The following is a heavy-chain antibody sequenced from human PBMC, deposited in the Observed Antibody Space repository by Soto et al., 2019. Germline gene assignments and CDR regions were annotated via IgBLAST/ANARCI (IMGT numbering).Heavy chain of an antibody. Sequence: ASVKVSCKASGYTFTSYYMHWVRQAPGQGLEWMGIINPSGGSTSYAQKFQGRVTMTRDTSKNQFSLKLSSVTAADTAVYYCARRYGRNFDYWGQGTLVTVSS. CDR1: GYTFTSYY. CDR3: ARRYGRNFDY. V-gene: IGHV1-46*01. CDR2: INPSGGST. D-gene: IGHD1-20*01. J-gene: IGHJ4*02.